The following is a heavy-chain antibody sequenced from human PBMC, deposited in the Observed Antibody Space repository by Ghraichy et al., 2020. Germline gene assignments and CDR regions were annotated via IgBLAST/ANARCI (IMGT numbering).Heavy chain of an antibody. CDR3: AKVVGSSWSVDY. J-gene: IGHJ4*02. Sequence: GGSLRLSCAASGFTFSSYGMHWVRQAPGKGLEWVAVISYDGSNKYYADSVKGRFTISRDNSKHTLYLQMNSLRAEDTAVYYCAKVVGSSWSVDYWGQGTLVTVSS. CDR1: GFTFSSYG. CDR2: ISYDGSNK. V-gene: IGHV3-30*18. D-gene: IGHD6-13*01.